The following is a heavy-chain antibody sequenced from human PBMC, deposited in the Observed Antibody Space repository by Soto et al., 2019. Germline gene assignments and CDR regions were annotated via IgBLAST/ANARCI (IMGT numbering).Heavy chain of an antibody. CDR2: INHSGST. CDR3: ARGTNLRCFD. J-gene: IGHJ4*02. V-gene: IGHV4-34*01. Sequence: QVQLQQWGAGLLKPSETLSLTCAAYGGSFGAYYWTWIRQPPGKGLEWIGEINHSGSTNYNPSLESRVIISVDTSKNQFSLKLSSVTAADTAVYYCARGTNLRCFDWGQGTLVTVSS. CDR1: GGSFGAYY. D-gene: IGHD3-9*01.